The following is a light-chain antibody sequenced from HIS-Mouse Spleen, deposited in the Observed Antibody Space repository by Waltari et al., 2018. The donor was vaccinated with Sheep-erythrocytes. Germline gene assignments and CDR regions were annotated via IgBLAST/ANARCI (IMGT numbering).Light chain of an antibody. CDR2: AAS. J-gene: IGKJ4*01. V-gene: IGKV1-39*01. CDR1: QSISSY. CDR3: QQSYSTPPLT. Sequence: DIQMTQSPSSLSASVGDRVTITCRASQSISSYLNCYQQKPGKAPKLLIYAASSLQSGVPLRFSGSGSGTDFTLTISRLQPEDFATYYCQQSYSTPPLTFGGGTKVEIK.